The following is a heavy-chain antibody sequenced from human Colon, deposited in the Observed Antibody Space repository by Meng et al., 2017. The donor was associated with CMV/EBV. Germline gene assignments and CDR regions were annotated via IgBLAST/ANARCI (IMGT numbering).Heavy chain of an antibody. Sequence: GSLRLSCAASGVILSSMYMNWVRQTPGKGLEWVALLYSGNTTKYADSVTGRFTISRDSSKNTLYLQMNNVRPEDTAIYYCAKVGLGASTEIYYFDYWGQGALVTVSS. CDR3: AKVGLGASTEIYYFDY. V-gene: IGHV3-66*02. CDR1: GVILSSMY. J-gene: IGHJ4*02. CDR2: LYSGNTT. D-gene: IGHD1-26*01.